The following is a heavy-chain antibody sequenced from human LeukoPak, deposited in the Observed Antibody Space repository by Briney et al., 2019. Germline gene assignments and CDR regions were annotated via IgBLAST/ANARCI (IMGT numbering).Heavy chain of an antibody. CDR2: IIPIFGTA. Sequence: ASVKVSCKASGGTFSSYAISWVRQAPGQGLEWMGGIIPIFGTANYAQKFQGRVTITADESTSTAYMELNSLRSEDTAVYYCARADKSGDGYNSDWGQGTLVTVSS. CDR1: GGTFSSYA. J-gene: IGHJ4*02. D-gene: IGHD5-24*01. CDR3: ARADKSGDGYNSD. V-gene: IGHV1-69*13.